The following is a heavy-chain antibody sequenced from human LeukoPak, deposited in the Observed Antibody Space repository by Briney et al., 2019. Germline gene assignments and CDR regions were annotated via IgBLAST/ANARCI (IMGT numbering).Heavy chain of an antibody. J-gene: IGHJ6*03. D-gene: IGHD2-15*01. Sequence: ASVKVSCKASGYTFTSYYMHWVRQAPGQGLEWMGGIIPIFGTANYAQKFQGRVTITADKSTSTAYMELSSLRSEDTAVYYCARGYCSGGSCYPLYYYYYMDVWGKGTTVTVSS. CDR1: GYTFTSYY. CDR3: ARGYCSGGSCYPLYYYYYMDV. CDR2: IIPIFGTA. V-gene: IGHV1-69*06.